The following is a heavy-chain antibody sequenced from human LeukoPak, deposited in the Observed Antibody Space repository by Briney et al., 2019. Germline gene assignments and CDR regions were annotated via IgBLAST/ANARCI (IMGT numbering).Heavy chain of an antibody. D-gene: IGHD5-24*01. CDR2: INTNTGNP. J-gene: IGHJ4*02. CDR3: ARDLHPGHNWAVSAQDY. Sequence: ASVKVSCKASGYTFTSYAMNWVRQAPGQGLEWMGWINTNTGNPTYAQGFTGRFVFSLDTSVSTAYLQISSLKAEDTAVYYCARDLHPGHNWAVSAQDYWGQGTLVTVSS. V-gene: IGHV7-4-1*02. CDR1: GYTFTSYA.